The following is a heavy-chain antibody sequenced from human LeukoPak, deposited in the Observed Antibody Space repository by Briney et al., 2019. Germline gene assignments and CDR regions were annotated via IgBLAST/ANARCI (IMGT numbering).Heavy chain of an antibody. V-gene: IGHV4-34*01. CDR1: GGSFRGYY. CDR2: INHSGST. CDR3: ARGPPIPPQKVATIGRYFDY. D-gene: IGHD5-12*01. J-gene: IGHJ4*02. Sequence: PSETLSLTCAVYGGSFRGYYWSWIRQPPGKGLGWIGEINHSGSTNYNPSLKSRVTISLDTSMKKFSLKLSSVTAADTAVYYCARGPPIPPQKVATIGRYFDYWGQGTLVTVSS.